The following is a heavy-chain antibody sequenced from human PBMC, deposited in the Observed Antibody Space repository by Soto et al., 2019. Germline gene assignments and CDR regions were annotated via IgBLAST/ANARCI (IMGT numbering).Heavy chain of an antibody. CDR1: GGTFSSYA. J-gene: IGHJ6*02. D-gene: IGHD2-21*02. Sequence: ASVKVSCKASGGTFSSYAISWVRQAPGQGLEWMGGIIPIFGIANYAQKFQGRVTITADKSTSTAYMELSSLRSEDTAVYYCAIAYCGGDCYFNYGMDVRGQGTTVTVSS. V-gene: IGHV1-69*10. CDR3: AIAYCGGDCYFNYGMDV. CDR2: IIPIFGIA.